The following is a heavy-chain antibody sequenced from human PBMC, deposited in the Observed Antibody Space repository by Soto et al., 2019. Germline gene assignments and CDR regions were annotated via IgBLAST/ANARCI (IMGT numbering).Heavy chain of an antibody. V-gene: IGHV3-9*01. Sequence: EVQLVESGGGLVQPGRSLRLSCAASGFTFDDYAMHWVRQAPGKGLEWVSGISWNSGSIGYADSVKGRFTISRDNAKNSLYLQMNSLRAEDTAVYYCAKAYDSSPYDAFDIWGQGTMVTVSS. J-gene: IGHJ3*02. CDR3: AKAYDSSPYDAFDI. CDR1: GFTFDDYA. CDR2: ISWNSGSI. D-gene: IGHD3-22*01.